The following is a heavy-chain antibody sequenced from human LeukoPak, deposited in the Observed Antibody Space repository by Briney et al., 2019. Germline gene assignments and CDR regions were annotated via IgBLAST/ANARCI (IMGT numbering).Heavy chain of an antibody. CDR3: ARDAGWGYYDL. CDR2: IDKHGSGK. Sequence: EGSLRLSCVASGFTFSISWVTWVRQAPGKGLEWVANIDKHGSGKYYVDSVKGRFAISRDYASNSVFLQMDSLRAEDTSVYYCARDAGWGYYDLWGQGTPVTVPS. V-gene: IGHV3-7*01. CDR1: GFTFSISW. J-gene: IGHJ4*02. D-gene: IGHD1-26*01.